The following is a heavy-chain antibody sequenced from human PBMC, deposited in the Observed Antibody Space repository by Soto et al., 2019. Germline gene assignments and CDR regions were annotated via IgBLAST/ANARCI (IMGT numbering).Heavy chain of an antibody. V-gene: IGHV4-34*01. D-gene: IGHD3-10*01. CDR2: INHSEST. CDR1: GGSFSGYY. CDR3: ARPRITMVRGAAPHWFDP. Sequence: SETLSLTCAVYGGSFSGYYWSWIRQPPGKGLEWIGEINHSESTNYNPSLKSRVTISVDTSKNQFSLKLSSVTAADTAVYYCARPRITMVRGAAPHWFDPWGQGTLVTVS. J-gene: IGHJ5*02.